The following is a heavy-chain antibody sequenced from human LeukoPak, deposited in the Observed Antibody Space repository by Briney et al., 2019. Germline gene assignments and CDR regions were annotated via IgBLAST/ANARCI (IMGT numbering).Heavy chain of an antibody. CDR2: ISGSGGGT. V-gene: IGHV3-23*01. CDR1: GFTFSSYA. J-gene: IGHJ4*02. CDR3: AKDGIGYYDSSGYGTYYFDY. D-gene: IGHD3-22*01. Sequence: GGSLRLSCAASGFTFSSYAMSWVRQAPGKGLEWVSAISGSGGGTYYADSVKGRFTISRDNSKNTLYLQMNSLRAEDTAVYYCAKDGIGYYDSSGYGTYYFDYWGQGTLVTVSS.